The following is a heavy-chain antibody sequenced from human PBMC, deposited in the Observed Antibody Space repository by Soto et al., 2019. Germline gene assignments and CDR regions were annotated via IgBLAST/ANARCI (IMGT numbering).Heavy chain of an antibody. V-gene: IGHV4-59*01. D-gene: IGHD3-22*01. J-gene: IGHJ4*02. CDR1: GDAISSYY. Sequence: QVQLQESGPGLVKPSETLSLTCAVSGDAISSYYCMWIRQPPGKGLESICYLYYGRSANYNPSLQSRVTFSVDTSTNQCSLTLSSMPAADTAVYYCALRSMAVVPEYWGQGTLVTVSS. CDR2: LYYGRSA. CDR3: ALRSMAVVPEY.